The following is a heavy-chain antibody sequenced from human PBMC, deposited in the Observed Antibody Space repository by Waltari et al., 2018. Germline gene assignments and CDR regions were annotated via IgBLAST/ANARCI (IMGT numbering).Heavy chain of an antibody. CDR2: INHSGST. Sequence: QVQLQQWGAGLLKPSETLSLTCAVYGGSFSGYYWSWIRQPPGKGLEWIGEINHSGSTNYNPSRKSRVTISVDTSKNQLSLKVSSVTAADTAVYFCARGRDIERRLSGTSCFLRYWGQGTLVTVSS. CDR1: GGSFSGYY. J-gene: IGHJ4*02. CDR3: ARGRDIERRLSGTSCFLRY. V-gene: IGHV4-34*01. D-gene: IGHD2-2*01.